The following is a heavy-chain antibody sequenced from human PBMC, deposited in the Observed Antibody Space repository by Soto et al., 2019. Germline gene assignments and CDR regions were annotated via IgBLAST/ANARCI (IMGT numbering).Heavy chain of an antibody. CDR3: AKDSISYNGIYDAFDV. D-gene: IGHD3-3*02. Sequence: VQLLESGGGLVQPGGSLRLSCEASGFTFSNYAMAWVRQTPGEGPEWVSTIGGGDDIFYAESVKGGFIISRDDSRSTMYLQMDNLRVEDTAIYFCAKDSISYNGIYDAFDVWGQGTVVTVSS. V-gene: IGHV3-23*01. J-gene: IGHJ3*01. CDR2: IGGGDDI. CDR1: GFTFSNYA.